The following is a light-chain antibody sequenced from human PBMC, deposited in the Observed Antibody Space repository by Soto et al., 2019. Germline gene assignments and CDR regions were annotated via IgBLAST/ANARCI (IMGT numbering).Light chain of an antibody. CDR1: SSDVGGYDY. Sequence: QSVLTQPASVSGSPGQSIAISCTGTSSDVGGYDYVSWYQQHPDKAPKLMIYEVTKRPSGVSNRFSGSKSGNTASLTISGLQPEDEADYYCSSHTSGSTRVFGSPTKVTVL. CDR3: SSHTSGSTRV. V-gene: IGLV2-14*01. CDR2: EVT. J-gene: IGLJ1*01.